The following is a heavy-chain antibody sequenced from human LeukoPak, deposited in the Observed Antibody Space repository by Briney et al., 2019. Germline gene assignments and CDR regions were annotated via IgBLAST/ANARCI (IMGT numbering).Heavy chain of an antibody. Sequence: GGSLRLSCAVSGFTFSNAWMSWVRQAPGEGLEWVARIRNKANRYTTEYAASVKGRFTISRDDSENSLYLQMDSLKTEDTAVYYCARSPLGIAPFDYWGQGTLVTVSS. CDR1: GFTFSNAW. CDR3: ARSPLGIAPFDY. D-gene: IGHD7-27*01. CDR2: IRNKANRYTT. J-gene: IGHJ4*02. V-gene: IGHV3-72*01.